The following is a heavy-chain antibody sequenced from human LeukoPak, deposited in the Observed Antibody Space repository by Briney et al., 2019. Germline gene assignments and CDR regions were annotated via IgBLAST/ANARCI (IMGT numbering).Heavy chain of an antibody. Sequence: ASVKVSCKASGYTFTSYGISWVRQAPGQGLEWMGWISAYNGITNYAQKLQGRVTMTTDTSTSTAYMELRSLRSDDTAVYYCARGSFGRYYDFWSGSAFDPWGQGTLVTVSS. CDR1: GYTFTSYG. CDR2: ISAYNGIT. J-gene: IGHJ5*02. CDR3: ARGSFGRYYDFWSGSAFDP. V-gene: IGHV1-18*01. D-gene: IGHD3-3*01.